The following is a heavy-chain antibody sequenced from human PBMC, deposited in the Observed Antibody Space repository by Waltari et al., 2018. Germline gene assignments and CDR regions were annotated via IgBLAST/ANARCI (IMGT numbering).Heavy chain of an antibody. CDR1: GFTFSSYG. CDR3: ARDPSSGIYYYYYMDV. Sequence: QVQLVESGGGVVQPGRSLRLSCAASGFTFSSYGMHWVRQAPGKGLEWVAVLWYDGSNKYYADSVKGRFTISRDNSKNTLYLQMNSLRAEDTAVYYCARDPSSGIYYYYYMDVWGKGTTVTVSS. CDR2: LWYDGSNK. D-gene: IGHD6-19*01. J-gene: IGHJ6*03. V-gene: IGHV3-33*01.